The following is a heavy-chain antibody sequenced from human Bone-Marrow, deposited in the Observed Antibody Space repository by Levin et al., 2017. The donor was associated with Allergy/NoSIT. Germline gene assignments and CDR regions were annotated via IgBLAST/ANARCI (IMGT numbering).Heavy chain of an antibody. Sequence: PGGSLRLSCAASGFTFSSYSMNWVRQAPGKGLEWVSSISSSSSYIYYADSVKGRFTISRDNAKNSLYLQMNSLRAEDTAVYYCARAGDYDILTGYCPVDYWGQGTLVTVSS. CDR1: GFTFSSYS. CDR2: ISSSSSYI. D-gene: IGHD3-9*01. V-gene: IGHV3-21*01. J-gene: IGHJ4*02. CDR3: ARAGDYDILTGYCPVDY.